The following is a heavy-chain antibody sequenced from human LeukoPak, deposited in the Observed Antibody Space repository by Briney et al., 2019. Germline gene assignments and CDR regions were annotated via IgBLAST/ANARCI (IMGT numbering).Heavy chain of an antibody. V-gene: IGHV1-24*01. J-gene: IGHJ4*02. CDR3: ATDHPPPRSVFDY. CDR2: FDPEDGET. CDR1: GYTLTELS. Sequence: ASVKVSCKVSGYTLTELSMHWVRQAPGKGLEWMGGFDPEDGETIYAQKFQGRVTMTEATSTDTAYMQLSSLRSEDTAVYYCATDHPPPRSVFDYWGQGTLVTVSS.